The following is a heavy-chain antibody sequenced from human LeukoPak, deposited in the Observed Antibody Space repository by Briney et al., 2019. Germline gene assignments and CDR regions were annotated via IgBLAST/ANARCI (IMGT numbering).Heavy chain of an antibody. V-gene: IGHV1-69*13. Sequence: ASVKVSCKASGGTFSSYAISWVRQAPGQGLEWMGGIIPIFGTANYAQKFQGRVTITADESTSTAYMELSSLRSEDTAVYYCARSKLLTPMSPQHFDYWGQGTLVTVSS. D-gene: IGHD1-26*01. CDR1: GGTFSSYA. CDR2: IIPIFGTA. CDR3: ARSKLLTPMSPQHFDY. J-gene: IGHJ4*02.